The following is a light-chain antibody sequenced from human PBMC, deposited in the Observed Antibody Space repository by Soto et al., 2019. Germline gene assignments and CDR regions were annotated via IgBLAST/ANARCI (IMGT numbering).Light chain of an antibody. CDR2: GAS. J-gene: IGKJ5*01. CDR1: QSVSNNY. V-gene: IGKV3-20*01. CDR3: QQYGSLPIT. Sequence: EWRPSPGTLALSAKERATVASRASQSVSNNYLAWYQQKPGQAPRLLIYGASNRATGIPDRFSGSGSGTDFSLTISRLEPEDFAVYYCQQYGSLPITFAQGTRLENK.